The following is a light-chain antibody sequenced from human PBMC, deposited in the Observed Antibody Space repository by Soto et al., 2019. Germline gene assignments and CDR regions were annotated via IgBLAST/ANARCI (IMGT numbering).Light chain of an antibody. Sequence: DAVMTQSPLSLPVILGQPASISCRSSQSLVYNDGNTYLNWFQQRPGQSPGRLVYEVSNWDSGVPDRFSGSGSRTDFTLEISRVEPEDVGVYYCMQVTHWLGTVGQGTKVEIK. V-gene: IGKV2D-30*01. CDR2: EVS. CDR3: MQVTHWLGT. CDR1: QSLVYNDGNTY. J-gene: IGKJ1*01.